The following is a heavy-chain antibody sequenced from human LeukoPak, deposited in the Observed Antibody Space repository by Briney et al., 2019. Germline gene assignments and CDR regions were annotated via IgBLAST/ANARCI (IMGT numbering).Heavy chain of an antibody. D-gene: IGHD3-22*01. Sequence: SGGSLRLSCAASGFTFSNAWMSWVRQAPGKGLEWVGRIKSKTDGGTTDYAAPVKGRFTIPRDDSKNTLYLQMNSLKTEDTAVYYCTIDITMIVVVINDYWGQGTLVTVSS. J-gene: IGHJ4*02. CDR2: IKSKTDGGTT. V-gene: IGHV3-15*01. CDR3: TIDITMIVVVINDY. CDR1: GFTFSNAW.